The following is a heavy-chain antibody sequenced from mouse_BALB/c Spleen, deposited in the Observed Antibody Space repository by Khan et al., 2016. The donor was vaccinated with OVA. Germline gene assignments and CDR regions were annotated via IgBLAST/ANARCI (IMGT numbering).Heavy chain of an antibody. V-gene: IGHV1-7*01. CDR1: GYTFTNYW. J-gene: IGHJ3*01. CDR2: INPSTGYT. CDR3: VNHGSRSAWLTY. D-gene: IGHD1-1*01. Sequence: QVQLQQSGAELAKPGASVKMSCKASGYTFTNYWMHWVKQRPGQGLEWIGYINPSTGYTEYNQKFKDKATLTADKSSSTAYMQLSSLTSEDSAVFYCVNHGSRSAWLTYWGQGTLVTVSA.